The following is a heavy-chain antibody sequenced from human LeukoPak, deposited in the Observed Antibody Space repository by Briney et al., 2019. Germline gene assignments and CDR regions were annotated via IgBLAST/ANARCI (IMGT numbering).Heavy chain of an antibody. J-gene: IGHJ4*02. CDR1: GYTFTSYD. V-gene: IGHV1-8*02. CDR2: MNPNSGNT. D-gene: IGHD3-22*01. Sequence: ASVKVSCKASGYTFTSYDINWVRQATGQGLERMGWMNPNSGNTGYAQKFQGRVTMTRNTSISTAYMELSSLRSEDTAVYYCARGYYYDSSGYYPLDYWGQGTLVTVSS. CDR3: ARGYYYDSSGYYPLDY.